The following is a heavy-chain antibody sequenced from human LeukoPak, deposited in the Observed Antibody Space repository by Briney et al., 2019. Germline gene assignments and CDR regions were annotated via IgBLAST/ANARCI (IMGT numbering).Heavy chain of an antibody. CDR1: GFIFNTYG. J-gene: IGHJ4*02. V-gene: IGHV3-30*02. D-gene: IGHD2-21*01. Sequence: QTGGSLRLSCAASGFIFNTYGMHWVRQAPGKGLEWVAFIRNDGSDKYYAVSVKGRFTISRDNSKNTLYLQMNSLRVEDTALYYCAKDRAYGQFLWGNDYWGQGTLVTVSS. CDR2: IRNDGSDK. CDR3: AKDRAYGQFLWGNDY.